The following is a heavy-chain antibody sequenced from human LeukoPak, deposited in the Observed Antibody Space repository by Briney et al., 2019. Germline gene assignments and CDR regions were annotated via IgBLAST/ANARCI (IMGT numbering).Heavy chain of an antibody. CDR3: ARQTFDSSGYTNDY. D-gene: IGHD3-22*01. Sequence: ASVKVSCKASGYTFTGYYMHWVRQAPGQGLEWMGWINPNSGGTNYAQKFQGRVTMARDTSISTAYMELSRLRSDDTAVYYCARQTFDSSGYTNDYWGQGTLVTVSS. CDR1: GYTFTGYY. CDR2: INPNSGGT. J-gene: IGHJ4*02. V-gene: IGHV1-2*02.